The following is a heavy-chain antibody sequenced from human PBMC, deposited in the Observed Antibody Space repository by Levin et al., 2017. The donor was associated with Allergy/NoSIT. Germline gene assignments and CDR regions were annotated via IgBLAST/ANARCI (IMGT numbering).Heavy chain of an antibody. CDR3: TKGGDMDS. Sequence: QAGESLKISCAASGFTFSRYGIYWVRQAPGKGLEWVALITSDGNTKYYADSVKGRFTISRDNSKNTLYLQMDSLRDEDTATYFCTKGGDMDSWGQGTLVTVSS. V-gene: IGHV3-30*18. D-gene: IGHD2-15*01. CDR1: GFTFSRYG. J-gene: IGHJ4*02. CDR2: ITSDGNTK.